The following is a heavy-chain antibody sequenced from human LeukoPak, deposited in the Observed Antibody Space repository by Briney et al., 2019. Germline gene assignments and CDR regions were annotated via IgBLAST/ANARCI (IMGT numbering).Heavy chain of an antibody. CDR1: GYTFTSHD. CDR3: ARGPTYFYDIGGPYYFDY. Sequence: GASVKVSCKASGYTFTSHDINWVRQATGQGLEWMGWMNPNSGNTGYAQKFQGRVTMTRNTSISTAYMELSSLRSEDTAVYYCARGPTYFYDIGGPYYFDYWGQGTLVTVSS. D-gene: IGHD3-22*01. J-gene: IGHJ4*02. CDR2: MNPNSGNT. V-gene: IGHV1-8*01.